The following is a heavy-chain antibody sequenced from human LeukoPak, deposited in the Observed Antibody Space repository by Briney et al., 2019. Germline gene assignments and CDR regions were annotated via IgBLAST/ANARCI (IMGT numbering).Heavy chain of an antibody. V-gene: IGHV4-39*01. Sequence: SETVSLTCTVSGGSISSSSYYWGWVRQPPGKGLEWFGSIYYCGSTYYIPSLKSRVTISVDTSKNQFSLKLSSVTAADTAVYYSARQIVGATSVWFDPWGQGTLVTVSS. CDR1: GGSISSSSYY. J-gene: IGHJ5*02. CDR2: IYYCGST. CDR3: ARQIVGATSVWFDP. D-gene: IGHD1-26*01.